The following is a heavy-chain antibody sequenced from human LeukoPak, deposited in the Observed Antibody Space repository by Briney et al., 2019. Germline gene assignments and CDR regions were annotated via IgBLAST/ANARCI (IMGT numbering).Heavy chain of an antibody. V-gene: IGHV4-38-2*02. CDR2: IYHSGST. J-gene: IGHJ3*02. CDR3: ARTRITIFGVVIPDAFDI. CDR1: GYSISSGYY. Sequence: SETLSLTCTVSGYSISSGYYWGWIRQPPGKGLEWIGSIYHSGSTYYNPSLKSRVTISVDRSKNQFSLKLSSVTAADTAVYYCARTRITIFGVVIPDAFDIWGQGTMVTVSS. D-gene: IGHD3-3*01.